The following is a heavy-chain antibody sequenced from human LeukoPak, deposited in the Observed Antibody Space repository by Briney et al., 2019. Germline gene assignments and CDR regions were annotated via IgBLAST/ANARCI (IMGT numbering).Heavy chain of an antibody. J-gene: IGHJ5*02. CDR2: IYTSGST. V-gene: IGHV4-4*07. Sequence: PSETLSLTCTVSSDSISTYYWSWIRQPAGKGLEWIGRIYTSGSTNYNPSLKSRVTMSVDTSKNQFSLKLSSVTAADTAVYYCAIWRGLGYCSSTSCFRFDPWGQGTLVTVSS. CDR1: SDSISTYY. CDR3: AIWRGLGYCSSTSCFRFDP. D-gene: IGHD2-2*01.